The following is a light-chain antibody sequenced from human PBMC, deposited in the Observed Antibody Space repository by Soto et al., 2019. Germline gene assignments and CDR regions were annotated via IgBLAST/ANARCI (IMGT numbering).Light chain of an antibody. CDR1: PSISTW. CDR2: RAS. Sequence: GDRVTITCRASPSISTWLAWFQQKPGKAPKLLIYRASSLESGAPSRFSGTGSGTEFTLTISSLQPDDFATYYCQQYDDYPWTFGQGTKVDIK. V-gene: IGKV1-5*03. J-gene: IGKJ1*01. CDR3: QQYDDYPWT.